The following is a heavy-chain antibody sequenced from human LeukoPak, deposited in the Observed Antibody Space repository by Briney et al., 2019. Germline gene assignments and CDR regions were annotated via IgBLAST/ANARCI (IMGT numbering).Heavy chain of an antibody. V-gene: IGHV3-48*03. CDR3: ARGAFDI. CDR2: ISRSGSTK. CDR1: GFTFSSYE. Sequence: GGSLRLSCAASGFTFSSYEMNWVRQAPGKGLEWVSSISRSGSTKYYADSVKGRFTISRDNAKNSLFLQMNSLRAEDTAVYYCARGAFDIWGQGTMVTVSS. J-gene: IGHJ3*02.